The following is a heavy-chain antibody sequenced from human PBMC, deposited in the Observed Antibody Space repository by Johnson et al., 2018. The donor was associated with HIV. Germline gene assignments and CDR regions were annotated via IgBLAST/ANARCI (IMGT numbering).Heavy chain of an antibody. CDR1: GFTFSSYW. V-gene: IGHV3-7*03. Sequence: MQLVESGGGVVQPGRSLRLSCAASGFTFSSYWMSWVRQTPGKGLEWVANIKQDGSEKYYVDSVKGQFTISRDNSKNTLYLQMNSLRAEDTAIYYCAKGRYSSSWYLAGAFDIWGQGTMVTVSS. J-gene: IGHJ3*02. D-gene: IGHD6-13*01. CDR2: IKQDGSEK. CDR3: AKGRYSSSWYLAGAFDI.